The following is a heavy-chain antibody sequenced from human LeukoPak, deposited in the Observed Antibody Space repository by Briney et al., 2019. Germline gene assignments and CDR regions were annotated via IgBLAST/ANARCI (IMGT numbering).Heavy chain of an antibody. CDR1: GYTFTNYG. Sequence: ASVKVSCKASGYTFTNYGITWVRQAPGQGLEWMGWISGYHGSTKYAQNFQGRVTMTIDTSTSTAYMDLRSLRSDDTAIYFCARSYLGTITAGPFNYWGQGTLVAVCS. D-gene: IGHD5-24*01. J-gene: IGHJ4*02. CDR3: ARSYLGTITAGPFNY. CDR2: ISGYHGST. V-gene: IGHV1-18*01.